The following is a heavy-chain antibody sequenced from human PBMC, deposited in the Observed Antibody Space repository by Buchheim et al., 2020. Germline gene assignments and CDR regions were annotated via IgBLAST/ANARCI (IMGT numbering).Heavy chain of an antibody. CDR2: ISSSHEL. Sequence: EVQLVESGGGLVTPGGSLRLSCAASGFSFSPYGMTWVRQAPGKGLEWVATISSSHELFYVDSVKGRFVISRDNARKPVYLQMNNLRAEDTAVYFCARDSSGWSRDYWGQGTL. CDR1: GFSFSPYG. D-gene: IGHD6-19*01. J-gene: IGHJ4*02. V-gene: IGHV3-21*02. CDR3: ARDSSGWSRDY.